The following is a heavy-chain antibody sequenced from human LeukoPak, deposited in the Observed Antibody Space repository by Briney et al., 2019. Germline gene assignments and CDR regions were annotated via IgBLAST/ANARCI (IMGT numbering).Heavy chain of an antibody. V-gene: IGHV4-59*12. CDR2: IYHSGST. Sequence: SETLSLTCTVSGGSISSYYWSWIRQPPGKGLEWIGYIYHSGSTYYNPSLKSRVTISVNKSKNQFSLKLSSVTAADTAVYYCARGEGPFDYWGQGTLVTVSS. CDR3: ARGEGPFDY. D-gene: IGHD1-26*01. J-gene: IGHJ4*02. CDR1: GGSISSYY.